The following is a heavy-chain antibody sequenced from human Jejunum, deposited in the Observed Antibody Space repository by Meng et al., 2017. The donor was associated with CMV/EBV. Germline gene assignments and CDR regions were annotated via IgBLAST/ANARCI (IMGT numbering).Heavy chain of an antibody. V-gene: IGHV3-21*01. J-gene: IGHJ6*02. CDR3: ARVGPYYDFWCGFLVGGMDV. D-gene: IGHD3-3*01. CDR1: SYS. Sequence: SYSLNWVRQAPGKGLEWVSSISSASSFIYYADSVKGRFTISRDNAKNSLYLQMNSLRAEDTAVYFCARVGPYYDFWCGFLVGGMDVWGQGTTVTVSS. CDR2: ISSASSFI.